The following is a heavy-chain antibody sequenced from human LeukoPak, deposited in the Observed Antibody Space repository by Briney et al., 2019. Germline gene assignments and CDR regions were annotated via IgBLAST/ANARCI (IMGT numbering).Heavy chain of an antibody. V-gene: IGHV3-53*01. J-gene: IGHJ4*02. D-gene: IGHD3-22*01. CDR1: GFTVSSNY. CDR3: ARGVGSGYYGY. Sequence: GGSLRLSCAASGFTVSSNYMSWVRQPPGKGREWVSVFYSGGSTYYADSVKGQFTISRDNSKNTLYLQMNSLRAEDTAVYYCARGVGSGYYGYWGQGTLVTVSS. CDR2: FYSGGST.